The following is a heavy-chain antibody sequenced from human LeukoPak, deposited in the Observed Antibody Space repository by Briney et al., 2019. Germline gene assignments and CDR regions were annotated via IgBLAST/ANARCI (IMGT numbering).Heavy chain of an antibody. CDR1: GFTFSSYD. V-gene: IGHV3-48*03. CDR3: AREPFCDY. Sequence: PRGSLTPSCLASGFTFSSYDMNWVRQAPGKGLEWVSYISSSGSTIYYADSVKGRFPLSRYKAKNSLCLRTYSPRAEHSSIYYCAREPFCDYWGRGTLVSVSS. J-gene: IGHJ4*02. CDR2: ISSSGSTI.